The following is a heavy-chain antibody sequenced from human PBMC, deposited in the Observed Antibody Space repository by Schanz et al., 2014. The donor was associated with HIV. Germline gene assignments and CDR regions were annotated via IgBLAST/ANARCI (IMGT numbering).Heavy chain of an antibody. D-gene: IGHD2-21*02. Sequence: QVQLVQSGAEVKKPGSSVKVSCKASGGTLSNYGISWVRQAPGQGLEWMGGIIRIFGTRNYAQKFQVRVTFTADKFTGTAYMELSSLRTEDTAVYYCAKAAVTDYLDYWGQGTLVTVSS. CDR2: IIRIFGTR. J-gene: IGHJ4*02. CDR1: GGTLSNYG. CDR3: AKAAVTDYLDY. V-gene: IGHV1-69*06.